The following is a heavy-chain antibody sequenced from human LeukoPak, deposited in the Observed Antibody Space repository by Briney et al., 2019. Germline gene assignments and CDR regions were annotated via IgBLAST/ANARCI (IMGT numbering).Heavy chain of an antibody. CDR2: VESEGIGT. D-gene: IGHD3-10*01. V-gene: IGHV3-74*01. CDR1: GFTFSSFW. J-gene: IGHJ5*01. CDR3: ARDYYGPDS. Sequence: GGSLRLSCEASGFTFSSFWMYWVRQVPGEGLVWVSRVESEGIGTAYADSVRGRFTISRDNAKNTVYLQMNSLRAEDTAVYYCARDYYGPDSWGQGTLVTVSS.